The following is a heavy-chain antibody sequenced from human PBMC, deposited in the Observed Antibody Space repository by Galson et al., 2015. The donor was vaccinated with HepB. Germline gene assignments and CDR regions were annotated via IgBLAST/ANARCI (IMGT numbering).Heavy chain of an antibody. CDR2: INPTNGGI. CDR3: ARLRYCGGNCYSAAFDI. J-gene: IGHJ3*02. V-gene: IGHV1-2*06. D-gene: IGHD2-21*02. CDR1: GYSFTGYF. Sequence: SVKVSCKASGYSFTGYFMQWVRQAPGQGLEWMGRINPTNGGIQYAQKFQGRLSMTRDTSISTTYMELSSLRSDDTAVYYCARLRYCGGNCYSAAFDIWGQGTMVSVSS.